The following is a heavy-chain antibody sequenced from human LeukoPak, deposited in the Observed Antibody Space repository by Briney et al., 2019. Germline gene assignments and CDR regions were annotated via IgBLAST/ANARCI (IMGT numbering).Heavy chain of an antibody. J-gene: IGHJ4*02. D-gene: IGHD3-3*01. CDR3: AHSPGDYDFWSGYYAFDY. Sequence: SGPTLVNPTQTLTLTCTFSGFSLSTSGVGVGWIRQPPGKALEWLALIYWDNDKRYSPSLKSRLTITKDTSKNQVVLTMTNMDPVDTATYYCAHSPGDYDFWSGYYAFDYWGQGTLVTVSS. CDR2: IYWDNDK. V-gene: IGHV2-5*02. CDR1: GFSLSTSGVG.